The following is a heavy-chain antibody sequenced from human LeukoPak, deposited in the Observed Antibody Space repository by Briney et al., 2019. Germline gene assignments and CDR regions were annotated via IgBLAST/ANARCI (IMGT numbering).Heavy chain of an antibody. CDR1: GYSISSGYY. V-gene: IGHV4-38-2*02. CDR3: ARLNPASGSYYGGYNDY. D-gene: IGHD1-26*01. Sequence: KPSETLSLTCTVSGYSISSGYYWGWIRQPPGQGLEWIGSIYHSGSTYYNPSLKSRVTISVDTSKNQFSLKLSSVTAADTAVYYCARLNPASGSYYGGYNDYWGQGTLVTVSS. CDR2: IYHSGST. J-gene: IGHJ4*02.